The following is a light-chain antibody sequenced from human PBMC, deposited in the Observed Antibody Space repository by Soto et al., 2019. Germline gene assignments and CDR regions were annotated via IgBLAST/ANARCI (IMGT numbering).Light chain of an antibody. CDR2: EVT. Sequence: QSVLTQPPSASGSPGQSVTISCIGIASDIGRYNYVSWYQHHPGKAPKLIIYEVTKRPSGVPDRFSGSKSGNTASLTVSWLQAADEADYYCNSYVGSNNYVFGTGTKVTVL. V-gene: IGLV2-8*01. CDR1: ASDIGRYNY. J-gene: IGLJ1*01. CDR3: NSYVGSNNYV.